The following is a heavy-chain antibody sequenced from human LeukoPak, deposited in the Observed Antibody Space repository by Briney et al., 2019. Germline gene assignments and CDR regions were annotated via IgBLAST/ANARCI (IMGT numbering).Heavy chain of an antibody. J-gene: IGHJ6*03. CDR3: ARTEESGYSYRYFGYYYYMDV. V-gene: IGHV4-38-2*02. CDR1: GYSISSGYH. CDR2: IYHSGST. Sequence: SETLSLTCTVSGYSISSGYHWGWIRPPPGKGLGWIGSIYHSGSTYYNPSLKSRVTISVDTSKNQFSLKLSSVTAADTAVYYCARTEESGYSYRYFGYYYYMDVWGKGTTVTVSS. D-gene: IGHD5-18*01.